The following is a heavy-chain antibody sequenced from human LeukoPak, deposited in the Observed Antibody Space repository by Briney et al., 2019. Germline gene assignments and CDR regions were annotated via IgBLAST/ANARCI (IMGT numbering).Heavy chain of an antibody. CDR3: ASLDCINGVCLDYFDY. Sequence: GASVKVSCKASGYTFTGYYMHWVRQAPGQGLEWMGWINPNSGGTNYAQKFQGRVTMTRDTSISTAYMELSRLRSDDTAVYYCASLDCINGVCLDYFDYWGQGTLVTVSS. V-gene: IGHV1-2*02. CDR2: INPNSGGT. D-gene: IGHD2-8*01. J-gene: IGHJ4*02. CDR1: GYTFTGYY.